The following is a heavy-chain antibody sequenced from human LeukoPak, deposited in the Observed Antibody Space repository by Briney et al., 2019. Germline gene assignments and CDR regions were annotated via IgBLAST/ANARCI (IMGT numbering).Heavy chain of an antibody. CDR3: AREGNCGGDCYDY. D-gene: IGHD2-21*01. CDR1: GGTFISYA. V-gene: IGHV1-69*13. J-gene: IGHJ4*02. CDR2: IIPIFGTA. Sequence: SVKVSCKASGGTFISYAISWVRQAPGQGLEWMGGIIPIFGTANYAQKFQGRVTITADESTSTAYMELSSLRSGDTAVYYCAREGNCGGDCYDYWGQGTLVTVSS.